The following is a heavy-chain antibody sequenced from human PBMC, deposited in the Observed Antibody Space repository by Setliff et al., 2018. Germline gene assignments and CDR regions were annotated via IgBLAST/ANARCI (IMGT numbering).Heavy chain of an antibody. D-gene: IGHD4-17*01. CDR2: FIPSFGTA. J-gene: IGHJ5*02. CDR1: GYIFSSKA. CDR3: ARDSYGDNLPYNWFAP. Sequence: SVKVSCKASGYIFSSKATSWVRQAPGQGLEWMGGFIPSFGTANYAQKFQGRLTITADESTSTAYMELNSLRSEDTAIYYCARDSYGDNLPYNWFAPWGQGTPVTVSS. V-gene: IGHV1-69*13.